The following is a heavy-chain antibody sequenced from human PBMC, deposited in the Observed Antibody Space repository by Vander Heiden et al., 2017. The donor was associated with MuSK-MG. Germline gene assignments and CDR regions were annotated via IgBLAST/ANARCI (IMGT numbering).Heavy chain of an antibody. CDR2: IWYDGSNK. CDR3: AGGRGDYYDSSGPSYYFDY. J-gene: IGHJ4*02. D-gene: IGHD3-22*01. CDR1: GFTFSSYG. Sequence: QVQLVESGGGVVQPGRSLRLSCAASGFTFSSYGMHWVRQAPGKGLEWVAVIWYDGSNKYYADSVKGRFTISRDNSKNTLYLQMNSLRAEDTAVYYCAGGRGDYYDSSGPSYYFDYWGQGTLVTVSS. V-gene: IGHV3-33*01.